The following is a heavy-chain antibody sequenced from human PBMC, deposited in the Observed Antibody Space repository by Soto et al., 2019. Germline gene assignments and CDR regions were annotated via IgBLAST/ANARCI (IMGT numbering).Heavy chain of an antibody. CDR1: GGSISSYY. CDR3: AREGLYSSGWYNSYYYGMDV. Sequence: SETLSLTCTVSGGSISSYYWSWIRQPPGKGLEWIGYIYYSGSTNYNPSLKSRVTISVDTSKNQFSLKLSSVTAADTAVYYCAREGLYSSGWYNSYYYGMDVWGQGTTVTSP. D-gene: IGHD6-19*01. J-gene: IGHJ6*02. CDR2: IYYSGST. V-gene: IGHV4-59*01.